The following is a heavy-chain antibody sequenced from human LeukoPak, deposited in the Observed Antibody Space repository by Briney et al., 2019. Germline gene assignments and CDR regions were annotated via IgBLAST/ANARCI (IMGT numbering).Heavy chain of an antibody. CDR2: ISAYNGNT. D-gene: IGHD3-22*01. CDR1: GYTFTSYG. J-gene: IGHJ4*02. Sequence: ASVKVSCKASGYTFTSYGISWVRQAPGQGLEWMGWISAYNGNTNYAQKLQGRVTMTTDTSTSTAYMELRSLRSDDTAVYYCARGPDSRGYYFPLGYWGQGTLVTVSS. CDR3: ARGPDSRGYYFPLGY. V-gene: IGHV1-18*01.